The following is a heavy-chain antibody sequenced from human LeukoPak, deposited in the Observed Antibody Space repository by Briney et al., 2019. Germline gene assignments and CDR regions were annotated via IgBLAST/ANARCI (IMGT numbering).Heavy chain of an antibody. CDR2: ISSNGGST. D-gene: IGHD3-10*01. V-gene: IGHV3-64D*06. J-gene: IGHJ4*02. CDR3: VKEVTYYYGSGSYFDY. Sequence: GGSLRLSCSASGFIFSSYAMHWVRQAPGKGLEYVSAISSNGGSTYYADSVKGRFTISRDNSKNTLYLQMSSLRAEDTAVYYCVKEVTYYYGSGSYFDYWGQGTLVTVSS. CDR1: GFIFSSYA.